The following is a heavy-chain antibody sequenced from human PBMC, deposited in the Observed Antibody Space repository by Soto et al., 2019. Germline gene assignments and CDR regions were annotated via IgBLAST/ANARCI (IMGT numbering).Heavy chain of an antibody. V-gene: IGHV3-48*01. Sequence: GGSLRLSCAASGFTFSSYSMNWVRQAPGKGLEWVSYISSSSSTIYYADSVKGRFTISRDNAMNSLYLQMNSLRAEDTAVYYCARDRTYSSSWYQGAPYYYYYMDVWGKGTTVTVSS. CDR2: ISSSSSTI. CDR3: ARDRTYSSSWYQGAPYYYYYMDV. D-gene: IGHD6-13*01. J-gene: IGHJ6*03. CDR1: GFTFSSYS.